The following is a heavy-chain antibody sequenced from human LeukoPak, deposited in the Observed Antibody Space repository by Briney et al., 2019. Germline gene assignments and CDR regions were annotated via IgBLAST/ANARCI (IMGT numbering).Heavy chain of an antibody. J-gene: IGHJ4*02. CDR1: ALTFSSYE. D-gene: IGHD4-17*01. Sequence: QPGGSLSLSCAPSALTFSSYEMNWVRQAPGEGLECVSYISGSDTTMYHADSVKGRFTISRDNAKNSLYLQRNSLRAEDTAVYYCATDPGNYGAYYFDYWGQGTLVTVSS. V-gene: IGHV3-48*03. CDR3: ATDPGNYGAYYFDY. CDR2: ISGSDTTM.